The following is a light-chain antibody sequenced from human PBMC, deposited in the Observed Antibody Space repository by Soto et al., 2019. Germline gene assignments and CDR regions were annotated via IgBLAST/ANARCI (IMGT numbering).Light chain of an antibody. J-gene: IGKJ1*01. Sequence: EIVLTQSPGTLALSPGEGATLSCRASQSVSKYLAWYQQKPGQAPRLLIYGASSRATGIPDSFSGSGSGTDFTLTISRLEPDDFGVYYCQQYGGSPQTFRQGTKVEIK. CDR2: GAS. CDR3: QQYGGSPQT. CDR1: QSVSKY. V-gene: IGKV3-20*01.